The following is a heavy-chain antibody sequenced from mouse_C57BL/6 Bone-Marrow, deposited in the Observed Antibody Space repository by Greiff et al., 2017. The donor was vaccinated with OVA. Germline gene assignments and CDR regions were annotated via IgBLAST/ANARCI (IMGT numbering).Heavy chain of an antibody. Sequence: DVKLVESGGGLVQPKGSLKLSCAASGFSFNTYAMNWVRQAPGKGLEWVARIRSKSNNYATYYADSVKDRFTISRDDSESMLYLQMNNLKTEDTAMYYCVRPFYYYGSRSYYYAMDYWGQGTSVTVSS. CDR2: IRSKSNNYAT. CDR1: GFSFNTYA. J-gene: IGHJ4*01. V-gene: IGHV10-1*01. CDR3: VRPFYYYGSRSYYYAMDY. D-gene: IGHD1-1*01.